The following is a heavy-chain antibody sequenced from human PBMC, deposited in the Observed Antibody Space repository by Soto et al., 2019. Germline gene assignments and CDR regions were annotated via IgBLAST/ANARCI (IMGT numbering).Heavy chain of an antibody. Sequence: WGSLRLSCAACGFSFYSYGMHWVRQAPGKGLEWGAVISYDGSKKYYADSVKGRFTISRDNSKNTRYLQMNSLRAEDTAVYYCAKDRYYYDSSGYYYSRVYTSPPVYYYYGMDVWGQGTTVTVSS. J-gene: IGHJ6*02. CDR2: ISYDGSKK. D-gene: IGHD3-22*01. CDR3: AKDRYYYDSSGYYYSRVYTSPPVYYYYGMDV. CDR1: GFSFYSYG. V-gene: IGHV3-30*18.